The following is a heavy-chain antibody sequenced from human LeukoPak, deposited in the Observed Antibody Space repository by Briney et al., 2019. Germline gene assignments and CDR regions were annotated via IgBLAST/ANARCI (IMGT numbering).Heavy chain of an antibody. Sequence: SVKVSCKASGGTFSSYAISWVRQAPGRGLEWMGRIIPILGIANYAQKFQGRVTITADKSTSTAYMELSSLRSEDTAVYYCARLDAYCGGDCFYAFDIWGQGTMVTVSS. CDR1: GGTFSSYA. V-gene: IGHV1-69*04. J-gene: IGHJ3*02. CDR3: ARLDAYCGGDCFYAFDI. CDR2: IIPILGIA. D-gene: IGHD2-21*02.